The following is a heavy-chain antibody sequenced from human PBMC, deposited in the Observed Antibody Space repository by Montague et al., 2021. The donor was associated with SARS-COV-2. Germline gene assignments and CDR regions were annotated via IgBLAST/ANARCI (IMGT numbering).Heavy chain of an antibody. CDR1: GFTFSNYD. Sequence: SLRLPCAASGFTFSNYDMNWVRQAPGKGPEWISYISTSAYTTSYAGSVKGRFTISRDNGKNSLYLQMNSLRVEDAAVYYCTGDYRSIVGDGLDIWGQGTKVTVSS. D-gene: IGHD3-16*02. CDR3: TGDYRSIVGDGLDI. CDR2: ISTSAYTT. J-gene: IGHJ3*02. V-gene: IGHV3-48*03.